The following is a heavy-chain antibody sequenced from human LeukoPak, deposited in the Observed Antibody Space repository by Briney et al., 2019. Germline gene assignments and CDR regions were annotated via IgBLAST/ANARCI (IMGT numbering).Heavy chain of an antibody. Sequence: ASVKVSCKASGYTFTSYGISWVRQAPGQGLEWMGWISAYNGNTNYAQKLQGRVTMTTDTSTSTAYMELRSLRSDDTAVYYCARGGDGYNSFGLNYYYYYMDVWGKGTTVTISS. D-gene: IGHD5-24*01. CDR3: ARGGDGYNSFGLNYYYYYMDV. CDR2: ISAYNGNT. CDR1: GYTFTSYG. V-gene: IGHV1-18*01. J-gene: IGHJ6*03.